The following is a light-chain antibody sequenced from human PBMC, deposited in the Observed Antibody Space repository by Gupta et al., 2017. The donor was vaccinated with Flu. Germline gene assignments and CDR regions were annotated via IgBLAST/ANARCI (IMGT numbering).Light chain of an antibody. Sequence: DIQMTQSPASLSASVGDRVTITGRASQTIRSYLNWYQQRPGKAPKLLIYAVSTLHGGVPSRFSGSGSGTXFTLTIXSLQPEDFATYYCQQTYRAPRKFGXETKVEIK. CDR2: AVS. CDR3: QQTYRAPRK. V-gene: IGKV1-39*01. CDR1: QTIRSY. J-gene: IGKJ1*01.